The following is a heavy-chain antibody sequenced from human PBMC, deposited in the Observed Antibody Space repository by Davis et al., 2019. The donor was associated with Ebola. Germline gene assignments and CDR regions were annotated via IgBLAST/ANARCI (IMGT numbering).Heavy chain of an antibody. CDR3: ARVKTGRNYNDRDYGLDV. J-gene: IGHJ6*02. V-gene: IGHV4-31*03. Sequence: SETLSLTCSVSGASIGSGGYYWSWIRQHPGEGLHWIGYIYYSGTVYYNPSLRSRVSISVDPSDNQFSLKLRSVTAADTAVYYCARVKTGRNYNDRDYGLDVWGPGITVTVSS. CDR2: IYYSGTV. D-gene: IGHD3-10*02. CDR1: GASIGSGGYY.